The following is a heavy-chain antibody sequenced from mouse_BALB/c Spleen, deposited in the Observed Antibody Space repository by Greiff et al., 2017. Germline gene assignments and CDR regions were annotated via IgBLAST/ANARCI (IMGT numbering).Heavy chain of an antibody. CDR3: ARGVRVDY. D-gene: IGHD2-14*01. Sequence: EVKLMESGGGLVQPGGSRKLSCAASGFTFSSFGMHWVRQAPEKGLEWVAYISSGSSTIYYADTVKGRFTISRDNPKNTLFLQMTSLRSEDTAMYYCARGVRVDYWGQGTTLTVSS. CDR2: ISSGSSTI. CDR1: GFTFSSFG. J-gene: IGHJ2*01. V-gene: IGHV5-17*02.